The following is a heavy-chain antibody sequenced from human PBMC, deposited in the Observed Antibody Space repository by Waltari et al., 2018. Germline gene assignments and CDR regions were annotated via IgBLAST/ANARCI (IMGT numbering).Heavy chain of an antibody. CDR3: ARLTDRYCRGATWSHRGCFDY. Sequence: QLQLQEPGPGLVKPSETLSLTCAVSGGSISSGTYHWGWIRPPPGKGLEGVWRVLFSRIPVTNPSLKSRVTISVDPAKDPVSLKLSSVTAADTAIYYCARLTDRYCRGATWSHRGCFDYWGQGTLVTVSS. V-gene: IGHV4-39*07. CDR1: GGSISSGTYH. D-gene: IGHD2-15*01. CDR2: VLFSRIP. J-gene: IGHJ4*02.